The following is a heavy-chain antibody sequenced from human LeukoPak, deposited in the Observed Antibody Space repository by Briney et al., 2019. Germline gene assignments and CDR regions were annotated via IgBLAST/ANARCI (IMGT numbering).Heavy chain of an antibody. CDR1: GGSISSYY. CDR3: ARDGIVRAGNYGSYYYYGMDV. Sequence: SETLSLTCTVSGGSISSYYWSWIRQPPGKGLEWIGYIYYSGSTNYNPSLKSRVIISVDTSKNQFSLKLSSVTAADTAVYYCARDGIVRAGNYGSYYYYGMDVWGQGTTVTVSS. D-gene: IGHD1-26*01. CDR2: IYYSGST. V-gene: IGHV4-59*01. J-gene: IGHJ6*02.